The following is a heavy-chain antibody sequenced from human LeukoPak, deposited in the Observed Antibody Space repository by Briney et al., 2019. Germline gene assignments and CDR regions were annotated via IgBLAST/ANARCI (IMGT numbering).Heavy chain of an antibody. CDR3: ARRYYYNLGSFPFDF. CDR2: IHNSGTT. V-gene: IGHV4-34*01. CDR1: GGPFSGYF. J-gene: IGHJ4*02. Sequence: SETLSLTCAVSGGPFSGYFWSWIRQSPGKGLEWIGEIHNSGTTNYNPSLNSRVTISEDTSRNQFYLNLSSVTAADTAVYYCARRYYYNLGSFPFDFWGQGTLVTVSS. D-gene: IGHD3-10*01.